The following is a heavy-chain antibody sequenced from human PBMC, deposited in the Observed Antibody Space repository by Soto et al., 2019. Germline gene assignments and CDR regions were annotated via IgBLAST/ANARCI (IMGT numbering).Heavy chain of an antibody. CDR2: ISGSGGST. Sequence: QPGGSLRLSCAASGFTFSSYAMSWVRQAPGKGLEWASAISGSGGSTYYADSVKGRFTISRDNSKNTLYLQMNSLRAEDTAVYYCAKRRGGSSGYYYYDYFDYWGQGTLVTVSS. D-gene: IGHD3-22*01. CDR1: GFTFSSYA. V-gene: IGHV3-23*01. CDR3: AKRRGGSSGYYYYDYFDY. J-gene: IGHJ4*02.